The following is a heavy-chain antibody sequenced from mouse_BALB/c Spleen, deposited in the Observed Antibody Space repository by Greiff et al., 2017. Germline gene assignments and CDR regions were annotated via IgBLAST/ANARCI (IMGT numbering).Heavy chain of an antibody. CDR3: ARDSLLRSYYFDY. V-gene: IGHV5-6-3*01. D-gene: IGHD1-2*01. Sequence: EVMLVESGGGLVQPGGSLKLSCAASGFTFSSYGMSWVRQTPDKRLELVATINSNGGSTYYPDSVKGRFTISRDNAKNTLYLQMSSLKSEDTAMYYCARDSLLRSYYFDYWGQGTTLTVSS. J-gene: IGHJ2*01. CDR1: GFTFSSYG. CDR2: INSNGGST.